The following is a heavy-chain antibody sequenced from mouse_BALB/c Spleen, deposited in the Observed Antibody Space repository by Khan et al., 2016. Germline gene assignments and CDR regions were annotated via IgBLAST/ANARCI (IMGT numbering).Heavy chain of an antibody. V-gene: IGHV3-8*02. Sequence: EVQLQESGPSLAKPSQTLSLTCSVTGDSITSGYWNWIRKFPGNRLEYMGYISYSGNTYYNPFLKSRISITRDTSKNQHYLQLISVTTEDTATYXYAKSSSNDAWFAYWGKGTLVTVSA. D-gene: IGHD1-1*01. CDR2: ISYSGNT. J-gene: IGHJ3*01. CDR1: GDSITSGY. CDR3: AKSSSNDAWFAY.